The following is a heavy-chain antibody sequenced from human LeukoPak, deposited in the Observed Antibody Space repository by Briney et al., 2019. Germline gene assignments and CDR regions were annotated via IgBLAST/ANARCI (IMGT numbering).Heavy chain of an antibody. Sequence: PSFQGQVTISADKSINTAYLQWSSLKASDSAMYYCARLRDTSGLDYWGQGTLVTVSS. CDR3: ARLRDTSGLDY. D-gene: IGHD3-22*01. V-gene: IGHV5-51*01. J-gene: IGHJ4*02.